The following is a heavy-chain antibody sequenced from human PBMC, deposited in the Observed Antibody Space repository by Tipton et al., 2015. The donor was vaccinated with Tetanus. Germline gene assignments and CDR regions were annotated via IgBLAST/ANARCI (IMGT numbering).Heavy chain of an antibody. CDR1: GFPFRSYW. Sequence: GSLRLSCAASGFPFRSYWMHWVRQVPGKGLVWISRINPDGRRTNYADSVKGRFTISRDHAKNTVYLQMNSLRAEDTAVYFCARRSLTNYGLDVWGQGTPVTVSS. D-gene: IGHD1-1*01. J-gene: IGHJ6*02. CDR2: INPDGRRT. CDR3: ARRSLTNYGLDV. V-gene: IGHV3-74*01.